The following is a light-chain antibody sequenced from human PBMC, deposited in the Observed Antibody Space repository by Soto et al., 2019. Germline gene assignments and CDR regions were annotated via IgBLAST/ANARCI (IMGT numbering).Light chain of an antibody. Sequence: DVVMTQSPLSLPVTLGQPASISCRSSQSLVYSDGNTYLNWFQQRPGQSPRRLIYKVSNRDSGVPDRFSGSGSCTDFTLKISRVEAEYVGVYYCMQGTHWPLTFGGGTKVEIK. J-gene: IGKJ4*01. CDR1: QSLVYSDGNTY. CDR3: MQGTHWPLT. V-gene: IGKV2-30*01. CDR2: KVS.